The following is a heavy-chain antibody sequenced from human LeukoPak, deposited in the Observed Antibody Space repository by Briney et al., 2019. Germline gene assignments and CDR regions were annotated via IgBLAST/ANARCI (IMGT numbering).Heavy chain of an antibody. CDR2: MNPNSGNT. V-gene: IGHV1-8*01. D-gene: IGHD1-26*01. Sequence: GASVKVSCKASGYTFTSYDINWVRQATGQGLEWMGWMNPNSGNTGYAQKFQGRVTMTRSTSISTAYMELSSLRSEDTAVYYCARDRAYSGSYYEGDAFDIWGQGTMVTVSS. J-gene: IGHJ3*02. CDR1: GYTFTSYD. CDR3: ARDRAYSGSYYEGDAFDI.